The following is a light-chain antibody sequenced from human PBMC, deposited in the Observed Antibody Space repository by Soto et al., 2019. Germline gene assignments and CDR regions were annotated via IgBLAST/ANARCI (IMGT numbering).Light chain of an antibody. CDR1: QSISVH. Sequence: DIQMTQSPSSLSASVGDTVTITCRASQSISVHLNWYQQKPGKVPKLLSYAASNLHSGVPSRFSGVGSETDLALTISSLQPEDFATYYCRHSYITPYTFGQGTRLEIK. CDR2: AAS. J-gene: IGKJ2*01. CDR3: RHSYITPYT. V-gene: IGKV1-39*01.